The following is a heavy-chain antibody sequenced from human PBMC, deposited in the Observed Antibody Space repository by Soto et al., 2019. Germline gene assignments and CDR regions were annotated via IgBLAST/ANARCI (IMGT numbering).Heavy chain of an antibody. V-gene: IGHV3-30-3*01. CDR1: GFTFSSYA. CDR2: ISYDGSNK. CDR3: ARASNGWYYDY. J-gene: IGHJ4*02. D-gene: IGHD6-19*01. Sequence: QVQLVESGGGVVQPGRSLRLSCAASGFTFSSYAMHWVRQAPGKGLEWVAVISYDGSNKYYADSVKGRFTISRDNSKNTLYLQMNSLRAEDTAVYYCARASNGWYYDYWGQGTLDTVSS.